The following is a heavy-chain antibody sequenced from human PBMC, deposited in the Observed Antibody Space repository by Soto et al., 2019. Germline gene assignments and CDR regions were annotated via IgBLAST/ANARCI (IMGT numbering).Heavy chain of an antibody. D-gene: IGHD4-4*01. J-gene: IGHJ5*02. CDR3: ARADDYKSSWFDP. V-gene: IGHV4-61*01. CDR2: INYNGNT. Sequence: SSETLSLTCIVSGGSVSSETYYWSWIRQPPGKGLEWIGYINYNGNTKYNPSLKSRVSMSLDTSKNQFSLKLISVTAADTAVYYCARADDYKSSWFDPWGQGPLVTVSS. CDR1: GGSVSSETYY.